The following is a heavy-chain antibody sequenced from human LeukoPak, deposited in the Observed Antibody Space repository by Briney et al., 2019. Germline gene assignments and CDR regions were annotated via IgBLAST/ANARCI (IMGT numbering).Heavy chain of an antibody. V-gene: IGHV4-61*02. D-gene: IGHD3-16*02. CDR3: ARVRVIPASFDD. CDR1: GGSITFGSYY. CDR2: IYTSGRT. Sequence: PSETLSLTCTVSGGSITFGSYYWTWIRQPAGKGLEWIGRIYTSGRTFYNPSLKSRVTISMDTSMNQFSLRLNSVTAADTAVYYCARVRVIPASFDDWGQGALVTVSS. J-gene: IGHJ4*02.